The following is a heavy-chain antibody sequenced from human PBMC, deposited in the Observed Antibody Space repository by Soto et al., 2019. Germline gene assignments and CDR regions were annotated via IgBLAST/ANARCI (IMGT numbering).Heavy chain of an antibody. D-gene: IGHD3-3*01. CDR2: MNPNSGNT. CDR1: GYTFTSYD. Sequence: ASVKVSCKASGYTFTSYDISWVRQATGQGLEWMGWMNPNSGNTGYAQKFQGRVTMTRNTSISTAYMELSSLRSEDTAVYYCARYTYPLDLWSGYYDNPRWFDPLGQGTLGTVAA. CDR3: ARYTYPLDLWSGYYDNPRWFDP. J-gene: IGHJ5*02. V-gene: IGHV1-8*01.